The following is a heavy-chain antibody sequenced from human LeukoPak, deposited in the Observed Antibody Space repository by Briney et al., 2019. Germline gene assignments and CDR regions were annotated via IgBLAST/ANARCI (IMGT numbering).Heavy chain of an antibody. CDR2: ISGSGGST. CDR1: GFTFSSYA. V-gene: IGHV3-23*01. CDR3: ASSSYLLYFDY. D-gene: IGHD2-21*01. Sequence: GGSLRLSCAASGFTFSSYAMSWVRPAPGKGLEWVSAISGSGGSTYYADSVKGRFTISRDNSKNTLYLQMNSLRAEDTAVYYCASSSYLLYFDYWGQGTLVTVSS. J-gene: IGHJ4*02.